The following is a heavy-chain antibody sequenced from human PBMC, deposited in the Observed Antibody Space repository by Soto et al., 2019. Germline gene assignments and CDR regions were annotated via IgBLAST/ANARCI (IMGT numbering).Heavy chain of an antibody. V-gene: IGHV1-69*06. CDR1: GGTFSSYA. J-gene: IGHJ6*02. Sequence: ASVKVSCKASGGTFSSYAISWVRQAPGQGLEWLGGIIPIFGTANYAQRFQGRVTITADKSTSTAYMELSSLRSEDTAVYYCASGDIVVVPAAKYKYYYYGMDVWGQGTTVTVPS. CDR2: IIPIFGTA. D-gene: IGHD2-2*01. CDR3: ASGDIVVVPAAKYKYYYYGMDV.